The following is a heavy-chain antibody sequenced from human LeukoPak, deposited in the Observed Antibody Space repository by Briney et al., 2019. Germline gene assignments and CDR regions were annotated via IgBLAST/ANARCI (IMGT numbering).Heavy chain of an antibody. CDR2: IHISGNT. CDR1: GGSISSGSYC. CDR3: ARGGVGFRYFDWPQLDY. J-gene: IGHJ4*02. Sequence: SETLSLTCTVSGGSISSGSYCWSWIRQPAGKGLEWIGHIHISGNTNYNPSLKSRVTISVDTSKNQFSLRLSSVTAADTAVYYCARGGVGFRYFDWPQLDYWGQGTLVTVSS. V-gene: IGHV4-61*09. D-gene: IGHD3-9*01.